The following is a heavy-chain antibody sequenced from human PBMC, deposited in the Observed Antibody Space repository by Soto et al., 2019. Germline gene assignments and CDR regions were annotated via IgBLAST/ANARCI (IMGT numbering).Heavy chain of an antibody. Sequence: GASVKATWKDSGGTLSSYAISWVRQAHGQGLEGMGGIIPIFGTANYAQKFQGRVTITADESTSTAYMELSSLRSEVTAVYYCARGELTYDILTRYYSLDAFDIWGQGTMVTVSS. CDR3: ARGELTYDILTRYYSLDAFDI. V-gene: IGHV1-69*13. J-gene: IGHJ3*02. D-gene: IGHD3-9*01. CDR2: IIPIFGTA. CDR1: GGTLSSYA.